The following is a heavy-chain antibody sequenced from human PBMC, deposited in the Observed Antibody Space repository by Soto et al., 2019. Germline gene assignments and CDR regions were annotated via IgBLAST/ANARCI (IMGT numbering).Heavy chain of an antibody. V-gene: IGHV5-51*01. CDR1: GYSFTDYW. CDR2: IYPGDSDT. Sequence: GESLKISCKASGYSFTDYWMGWVRQMPGKGLEWMGIIYPGDSDTKYSPSFQGQVTMSADKSISTAYLQWNSLKASDTAMYYCARDGLSSSSSFDYWGQGTLVTVS. J-gene: IGHJ4*02. D-gene: IGHD6-6*01. CDR3: ARDGLSSSSSFDY.